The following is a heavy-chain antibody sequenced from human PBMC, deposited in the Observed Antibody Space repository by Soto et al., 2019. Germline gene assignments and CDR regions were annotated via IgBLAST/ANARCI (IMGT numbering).Heavy chain of an antibody. D-gene: IGHD6-13*01. V-gene: IGHV6-1*01. CDR1: GDSVSSNSAA. Sequence: SQTLSLTGAISGDSVSSNSAAWNWIRQSPSRGLEWLGRTYYRSKWYNDYAVSVKSRITINPDTSKNQFSLQLNSVTPEDTAVYYCARVSTRIAAAGTLDYWGQGTLVTVSS. CDR2: TYYRSKWYN. J-gene: IGHJ4*02. CDR3: ARVSTRIAAAGTLDY.